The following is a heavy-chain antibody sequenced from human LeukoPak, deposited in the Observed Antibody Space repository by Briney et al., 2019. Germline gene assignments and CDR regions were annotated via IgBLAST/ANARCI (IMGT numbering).Heavy chain of an antibody. CDR1: GFIFSSYG. V-gene: IGHV3-33*06. CDR2: IWYDGSNT. J-gene: IGHJ3*02. CDR3: AKTIYYDILTGYPRHAFDI. D-gene: IGHD3-9*01. Sequence: GGSLRLSCPASGFIFSSYGMHWVRQAPGKGLEWVAVIWYDGSNTYYEDSVKGRFTISRDNSKNTLYLQMNSLRAEDTAVYYCAKTIYYDILTGYPRHAFDIWGQGTMVTVSS.